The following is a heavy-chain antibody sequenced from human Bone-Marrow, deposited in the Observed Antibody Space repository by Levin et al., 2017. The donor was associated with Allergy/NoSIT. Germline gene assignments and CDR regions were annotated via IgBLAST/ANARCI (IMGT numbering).Heavy chain of an antibody. D-gene: IGHD3-10*01. CDR3: VEGGGSGSYYNFYGMDV. CDR1: GFTFSTYA. CDR2: ITDNGHRT. J-gene: IGHJ6*02. V-gene: IGHV3-64D*06. Sequence: GGSLRLSCSASGFTFSTYAMHWVRQAPGKGLEYVSGITDNGHRTYYADSVKGRFTISRDNSKNTLYLQMSSLRAEDTAVYYCVEGGGSGSYYNFYGMDVWGQGTTVTVSS.